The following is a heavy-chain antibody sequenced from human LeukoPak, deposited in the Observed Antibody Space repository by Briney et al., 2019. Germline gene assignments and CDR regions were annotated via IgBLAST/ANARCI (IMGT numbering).Heavy chain of an antibody. J-gene: IGHJ4*02. CDR2: ISGSGGST. D-gene: IGHD6-13*01. V-gene: IGHV3-23*01. CDR1: GFTFSSYA. Sequence: GGSLRLSCAASGFTFSSYAMSWVRQAPGKGLEWVSAISGSGGSTYYADSVKGRFTISRDNSKNTLYLQMNSLRAEDTAVYYCAKALGNTPRHGSSWVSDYWGQGTLVTVSS. CDR3: AKALGNTPRHGSSWVSDY.